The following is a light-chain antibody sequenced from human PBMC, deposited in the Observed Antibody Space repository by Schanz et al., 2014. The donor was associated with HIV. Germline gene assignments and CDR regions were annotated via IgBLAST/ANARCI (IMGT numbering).Light chain of an antibody. Sequence: QSVLTQPPSASGSPGQSVTISCTGTSSDVGGHNYVSWYQHHPGKAPKLLIYGVTDRPSGVSNRFSGSKSGTSASLAISGLQSEDEADYYCTTWDDSLNGWVFGGGTKLTVL. J-gene: IGLJ3*02. V-gene: IGLV2-8*01. CDR1: SSDVGGHNY. CDR3: TTWDDSLNGWV. CDR2: GVT.